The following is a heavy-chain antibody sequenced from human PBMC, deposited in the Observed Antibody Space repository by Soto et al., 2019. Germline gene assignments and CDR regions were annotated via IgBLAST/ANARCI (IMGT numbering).Heavy chain of an antibody. J-gene: IGHJ5*02. CDR3: ARDQGPYSSGNWFDP. D-gene: IGHD3-10*01. Sequence: PGGSLRLSCAASGFTFSSYAMHWVRQAPGKGLEWAAVISYDGSNKYYADSVKGRFTISRDNSKNTLYLQMNSLRAEDTAVYYCARDQGPYSSGNWFDPWGQGTLVTVSS. CDR1: GFTFSSYA. V-gene: IGHV3-30-3*01. CDR2: ISYDGSNK.